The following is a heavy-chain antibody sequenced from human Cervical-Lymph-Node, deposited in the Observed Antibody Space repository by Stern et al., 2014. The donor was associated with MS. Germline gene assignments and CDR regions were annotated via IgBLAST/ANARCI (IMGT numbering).Heavy chain of an antibody. J-gene: IGHJ4*02. Sequence: EVQLVQSGAELIRPGESLKISCKGSGFKFSIYWIAWVRQMPGKGLEGMGIIYPGDSETRYSPYFQGQVTMSADKSTSTAYLQWSSLNASDTAMYFCARQTTAWASDVWGQGTLVTVSS. CDR1: GFKFSIYW. D-gene: IGHD1-14*01. CDR2: IYPGDSET. V-gene: IGHV5-51*01. CDR3: ARQTTAWASDV.